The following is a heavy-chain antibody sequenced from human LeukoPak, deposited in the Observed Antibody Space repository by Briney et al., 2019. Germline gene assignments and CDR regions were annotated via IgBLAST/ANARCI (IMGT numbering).Heavy chain of an antibody. CDR1: GGSFRGYY. J-gene: IGHJ4*02. CDR2: INHSGST. V-gene: IGHV4-34*01. Sequence: PSETLSLTCAVYGGSFRGYYWSWIRQPPGKGLEWIGEINHSGSTNYNPSLKSRVTISVDTSKNQFSLKLSSVTAADTAVYYCARGRYYSNYDYWGQGTLVTVSS. D-gene: IGHD4-11*01. CDR3: ARGRYYSNYDY.